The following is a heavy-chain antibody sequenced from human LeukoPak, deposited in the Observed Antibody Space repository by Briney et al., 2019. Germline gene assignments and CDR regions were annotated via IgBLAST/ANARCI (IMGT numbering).Heavy chain of an antibody. CDR1: GFTFSSYG. J-gene: IGHJ5*02. Sequence: GRSLRLSCAASGFTFSSYGMHWVRQAPGKGLEWVAVISYDGSNKYYADSVKGRFTISRDNSKNTLYLQMNSLRAEDTAVYYCARGAAARPRWFDPWAREPWSPSPQ. D-gene: IGHD6-6*01. V-gene: IGHV3-30*03. CDR2: ISYDGSNK. CDR3: ARGAAARPRWFDP.